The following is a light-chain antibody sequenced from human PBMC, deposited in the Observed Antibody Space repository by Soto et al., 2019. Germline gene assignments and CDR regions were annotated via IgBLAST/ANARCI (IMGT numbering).Light chain of an antibody. CDR2: SNN. CDR1: SSNIGSNT. CDR3: AAWDDSLNGYV. Sequence: QSVLIQPPSASGTHGQRVTISCSGSSSNIGSNTVNWYQQLPGTAPKLLIYSNNQRPSGVPDRFSGSKSGTSASLAISGLQSEDEADYYCAAWDDSLNGYVFGTGTKVTVL. J-gene: IGLJ1*01. V-gene: IGLV1-44*01.